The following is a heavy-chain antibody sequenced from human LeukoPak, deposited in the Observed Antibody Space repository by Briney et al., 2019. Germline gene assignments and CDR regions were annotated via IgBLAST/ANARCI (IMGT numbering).Heavy chain of an antibody. D-gene: IGHD3-10*01. V-gene: IGHV1-69*13. J-gene: IGHJ4*02. CDR3: ARSMVRGVIVPPFDY. Sequence: ASVKVSCKASGYTFTSYGISWVRQAPGQGLEWMGGIIPIFGTANYAQKFQGRVTITADESTSTAYMELSSLRSEDTAVYYCARSMVRGVIVPPFDYWGQGTLVTVSS. CDR2: IIPIFGTA. CDR1: GYTFTSYG.